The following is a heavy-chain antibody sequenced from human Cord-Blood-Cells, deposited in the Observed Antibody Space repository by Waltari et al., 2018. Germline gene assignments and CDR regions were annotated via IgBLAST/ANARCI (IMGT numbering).Heavy chain of an antibody. V-gene: IGHV5-51*01. D-gene: IGHD1-26*01. J-gene: IGHJ2*01. CDR1: GYRFTSYW. CDR2: IYPGDSDT. CDR3: ASWGWEAGWYFDL. Sequence: EVQLVHSGAEVQKPGESLKIPCKCSGYRFTSYWIGGGRQMPGKGLEWMGIIYPGDSDTRYSPSFPGQVTISADKSISTAYLQWSSLKASDTAMYYCASWGWEAGWYFDLWGRGTLVTVSS.